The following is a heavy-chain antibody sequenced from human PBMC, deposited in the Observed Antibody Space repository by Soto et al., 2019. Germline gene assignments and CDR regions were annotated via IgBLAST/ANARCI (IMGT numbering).Heavy chain of an antibody. J-gene: IGHJ5*02. CDR1: GRSISSDY. CDR2: IYYSGST. Sequence: PSETLPLTVTFAGRSISSDYWSWIRQPPGKGLEWIGYIYYSGSTNYNPSLKSRVTISVDTSKNQFSLKLSSVTAADPAVYYGAGFYSSPWFDPWCQGTLVTVSS. V-gene: IGHV4-59*01. CDR3: AGFYSSPWFDP. D-gene: IGHD6-13*01.